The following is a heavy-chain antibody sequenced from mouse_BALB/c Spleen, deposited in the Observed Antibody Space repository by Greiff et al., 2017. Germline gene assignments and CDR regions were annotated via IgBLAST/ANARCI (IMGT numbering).Heavy chain of an antibody. Sequence: EVQLVESGGGLVQPGGSLKLSCAASGFTFSSYGMSWVRQTPDKRLELVATINSNGGSTYYPDSVKGRFTISRDNAKNTLYLQMSSLRSEDTAMYYCAREGTTWYFDVWGAGTTVTVSS. J-gene: IGHJ1*01. CDR1: GFTFSSYG. CDR3: AREGTTWYFDV. CDR2: INSNGGST. V-gene: IGHV5-6-3*01. D-gene: IGHD1-1*01.